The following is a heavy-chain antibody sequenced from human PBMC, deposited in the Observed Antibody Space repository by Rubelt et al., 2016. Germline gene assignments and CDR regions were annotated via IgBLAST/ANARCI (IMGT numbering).Heavy chain of an antibody. CDR2: MYHSGTT. J-gene: IGHJ4*02. D-gene: IGHD2-21*02. CDR3: ARDTKYGDYYFDL. Sequence: QVQLQESGPGLVKPSETLSLSCTVSGYSISSGYYWGWIRQSPGKGLEWIGSMYHSGTTYCNPSLKSRVTISVDTSKNQISLKMSSVTAADTAVYYCARDTKYGDYYFDLWGQGTLVTVSS. V-gene: IGHV4-38-2*02. CDR1: GYSISSGYY.